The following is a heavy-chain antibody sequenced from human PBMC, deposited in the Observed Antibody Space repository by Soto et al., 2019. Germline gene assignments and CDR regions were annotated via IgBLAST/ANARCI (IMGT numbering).Heavy chain of an antibody. CDR3: ARDWWYSSSSSMRDHGMDV. Sequence: PSETLSLTCTVSGGSISSYYWSWIRQPPGKGLEWIGYIYYSGSTNYNPSLKSRVTISVDTSKNQFSLKLSSVTAADTAVYYCARDWWYSSSSSMRDHGMDVWRQGTTVTVSS. CDR2: IYYSGST. D-gene: IGHD6-13*01. CDR1: GGSISSYY. J-gene: IGHJ6*02. V-gene: IGHV4-59*01.